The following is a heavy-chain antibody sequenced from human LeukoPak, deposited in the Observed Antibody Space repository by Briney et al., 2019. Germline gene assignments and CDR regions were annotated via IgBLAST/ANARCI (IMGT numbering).Heavy chain of an antibody. J-gene: IGHJ5*02. D-gene: IGHD4/OR15-4a*01. V-gene: IGHV4-34*01. CDR3: ARVRDWFDP. CDR2: IWYSGFT. Sequence: SGTLSLTCAVYGGSLSDYYWSWIRQPPGKGLEWIGYIWYSGFTYYNPSLKSRVTISVDTSKDQFFLKLSSVTAADTAMYHCARVRDWFDPWGQGTLVTVSS. CDR1: GGSLSDYY.